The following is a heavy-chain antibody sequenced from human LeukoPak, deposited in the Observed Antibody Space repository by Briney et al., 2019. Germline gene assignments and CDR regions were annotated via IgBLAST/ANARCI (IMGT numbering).Heavy chain of an antibody. CDR2: ISAYNGNT. CDR1: GYTFTSYG. CDR3: ARDHLRYFDWPPRGLGYYYYGRDV. Sequence: ASVKVSCKASGYTFTSYGISWVRQAPGQGLEWMGWISAYNGNTNYAQKLQGRVTMTADTSTSTAYMELRSLRSDDTAVYYCARDHLRYFDWPPRGLGYYYYGRDVWGQGTTVTVSS. D-gene: IGHD3-9*01. V-gene: IGHV1-18*01. J-gene: IGHJ6*02.